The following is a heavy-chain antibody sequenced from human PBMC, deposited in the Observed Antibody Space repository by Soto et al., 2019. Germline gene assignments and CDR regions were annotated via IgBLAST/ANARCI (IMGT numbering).Heavy chain of an antibody. CDR3: ARDPSTGNADY. D-gene: IGHD3-9*01. CDR1: GFTFSSYA. Sequence: EVQLLQSGGGLVQPGGSLRLSCATSGFTFSSYAMSWVRQAPGKGLEWVSGSDSGGPTYYTDSVKGRFTISRDNSKNTMYLQMNSLRAEDTALYFCARDPSTGNADYWGQGTLVTVSS. V-gene: IGHV3-23*01. CDR2: SDSGGPT. J-gene: IGHJ4*02.